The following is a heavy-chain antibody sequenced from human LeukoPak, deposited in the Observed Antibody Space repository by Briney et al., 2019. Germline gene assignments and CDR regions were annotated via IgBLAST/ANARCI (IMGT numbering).Heavy chain of an antibody. J-gene: IGHJ1*01. CDR3: ARDQAGQEYFQH. V-gene: IGHV1-46*01. CDR1: GYTFTSYY. CDR2: INPSGGST. Sequence: ASVKVSCKASGYTFTSYYMHWVRQAPGQGLEWMGIINPSGGSTNYAQKFQGRVTMTRDTSTSTVYMELSSLRSEDTAVYYCARDQAGQEYFQHWGQGTLVTVSS. D-gene: IGHD6-19*01.